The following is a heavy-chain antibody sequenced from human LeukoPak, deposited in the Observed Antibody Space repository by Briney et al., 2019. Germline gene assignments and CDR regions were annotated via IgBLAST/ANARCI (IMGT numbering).Heavy chain of an antibody. D-gene: IGHD3-22*01. Sequence: GGSLRLSCAASGFTFSNYSINWVRQAPGKGLEWVSCISSSSSFMYYADSVQGRFTISRDNAKNSLFLQMNSLRAEDTAVYHCVRSKNSRIGDYSGMDVWGQGTTVIVSS. CDR1: GFTFSNYS. CDR3: VRSKNSRIGDYSGMDV. V-gene: IGHV3-21*01. CDR2: ISSSSSFM. J-gene: IGHJ6*02.